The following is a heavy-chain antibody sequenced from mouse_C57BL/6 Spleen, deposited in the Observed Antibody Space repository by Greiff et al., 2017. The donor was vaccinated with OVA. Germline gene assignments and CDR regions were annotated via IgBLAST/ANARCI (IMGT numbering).Heavy chain of an antibody. Sequence: VKLVESGAELVRPGASVTLSCKASGYTFTDYEMHWVKQTPVHGLEWIGAIDPETGGTAYNQKFKGKAILTADKSSSTAYMELRSLTSEDSAVYYCTRSRGYGLDYWGQGTTLTVSS. J-gene: IGHJ2*01. V-gene: IGHV1-15*01. CDR1: GYTFTDYE. CDR3: TRSRGYGLDY. D-gene: IGHD1-1*01. CDR2: IDPETGGT.